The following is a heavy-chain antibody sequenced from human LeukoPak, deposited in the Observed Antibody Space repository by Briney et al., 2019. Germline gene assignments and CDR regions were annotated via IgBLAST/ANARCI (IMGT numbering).Heavy chain of an antibody. CDR1: GFSLSTSGMR. V-gene: IGHV2-70*04. CDR3: ARTTLITFGGVIVDFDY. Sequence: ESGPALVQPTQPLTLTCTFSGFSLSTSGMRVSWIRQPPAKALEWLALIDWDDDKFYSTSLKTRLTISKDTSKNQVVLTMTNMDPVDTATYYCARTTLITFGGVIVDFDYWGQGTLVTVSS. CDR2: IDWDDDK. D-gene: IGHD3-16*02. J-gene: IGHJ4*02.